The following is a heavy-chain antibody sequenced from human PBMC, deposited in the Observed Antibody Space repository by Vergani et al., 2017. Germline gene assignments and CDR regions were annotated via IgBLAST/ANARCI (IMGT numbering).Heavy chain of an antibody. J-gene: IGHJ6*03. CDR3: ARVNTETNGHLYYYYYMDV. Sequence: QVQLQQWGGGLLTPSETLSLTCVVNGGSFTSYHCTWIRPSPGEGLEWVGDIDHTGRPDYNPSLKSRLTMSVDKSRNQFSLTLNSVTATDTAIYFCARVNTETNGHLYYYYYMDVWGQGTAVTGS. CDR2: IDHTGRP. CDR1: GGSFTSYH. V-gene: IGHV4-34*01. D-gene: IGHD4-11*01.